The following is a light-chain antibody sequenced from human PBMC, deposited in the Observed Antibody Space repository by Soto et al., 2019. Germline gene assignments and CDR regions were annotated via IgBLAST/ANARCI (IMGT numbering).Light chain of an antibody. Sequence: DIQMTHSPSSLSASVGDRVTITCRASQSISSYLKRYQQKPGKAPKLLSYAASSLQSGVPSRFSGSGSGTAFTLTISRLQPEDFSTYYCQQSYSTPITGGQGTRLEIK. V-gene: IGKV1-39*01. CDR3: QQSYSTPIT. J-gene: IGKJ5*01. CDR2: AAS. CDR1: QSISSY.